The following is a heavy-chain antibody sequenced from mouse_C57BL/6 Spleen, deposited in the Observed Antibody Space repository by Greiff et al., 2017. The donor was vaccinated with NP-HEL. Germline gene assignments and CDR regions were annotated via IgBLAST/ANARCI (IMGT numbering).Heavy chain of an antibody. J-gene: IGHJ3*01. V-gene: IGHV1-15*01. CDR2: IDPETGGT. D-gene: IGHD4-1*01. CDR1: GYTFTDYE. Sequence: QVQLQQSGAELVRPGASVTLSCKASGYTFTDYEMHWVKQTPVHGLEWIGAIDPETGGTAYNQKFKGKAILTADKSSSTAYMELRSLTSEDSAVYYCTRWELGRIGVAYWGQGILVTVSA. CDR3: TRWELGRIGVAY.